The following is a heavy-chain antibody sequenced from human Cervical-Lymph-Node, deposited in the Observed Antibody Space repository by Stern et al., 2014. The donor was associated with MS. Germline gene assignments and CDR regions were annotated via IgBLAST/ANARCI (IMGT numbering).Heavy chain of an antibody. CDR3: ASDYGDYV. Sequence: QVQLVESGGGVVPPGGSLRLSCAASGFTFSSYGMHWVRQAPGKGLECVALIWYDGSNKYYADSVKGRFTISRDNSKNTLYLQMNSLRAEDTAVYYCASDYGDYVWGQGTTVTVSS. D-gene: IGHD4-17*01. J-gene: IGHJ6*02. CDR2: IWYDGSNK. V-gene: IGHV3-33*01. CDR1: GFTFSSYG.